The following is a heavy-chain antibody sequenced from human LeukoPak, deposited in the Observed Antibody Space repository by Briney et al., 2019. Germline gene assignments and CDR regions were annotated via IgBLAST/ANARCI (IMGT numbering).Heavy chain of an antibody. CDR1: GFTFSSYS. CDR2: ISSSSSYI. Sequence: PGGSLRLSCAPSGFTFSSYSMNWVRQAPGNGLEWVSSISSSSSYIYYADSGKGRFTISRHYAKHSLYLQMSSLRAAHTPVYYFVRVPMVGATRGAFDVWGQGTMVTVSS. J-gene: IGHJ3*01. D-gene: IGHD1-26*01. CDR3: VRVPMVGATRGAFDV. V-gene: IGHV3-21*01.